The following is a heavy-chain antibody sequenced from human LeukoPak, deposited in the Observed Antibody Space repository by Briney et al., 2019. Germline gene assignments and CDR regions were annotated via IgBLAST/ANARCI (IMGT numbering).Heavy chain of an antibody. Sequence: GGSLRLSCAASAFTFSSYSMNWVRQAPGKGLEWVAVISYDGSNKYYADSVKGRFTISRDNSKNTLYLQMNSLRAEDTAVYYCAKDKDSSGFYFDFFDYWGQGTLVTVSS. J-gene: IGHJ4*02. CDR2: ISYDGSNK. V-gene: IGHV3-30*18. D-gene: IGHD3-22*01. CDR3: AKDKDSSGFYFDFFDY. CDR1: AFTFSSYS.